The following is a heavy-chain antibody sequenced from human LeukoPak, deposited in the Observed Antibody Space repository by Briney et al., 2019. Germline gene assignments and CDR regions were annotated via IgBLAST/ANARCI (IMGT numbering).Heavy chain of an antibody. D-gene: IGHD3-10*01. J-gene: IGHJ4*02. V-gene: IGHV4-30-4*08. Sequence: PSQTLSLTCTVSGGSITSGFYYWSWIRQHPGKGLEWIGYIDYSGSTYYNPSLKSRVTISGDTSKNQFSLKLSSVTAADTAVYYCARGGIITMVRGVTQHSDFDYWGQGTLVTVSS. CDR2: IDYSGST. CDR3: ARGGIITMVRGVTQHSDFDY. CDR1: GGSITSGFYY.